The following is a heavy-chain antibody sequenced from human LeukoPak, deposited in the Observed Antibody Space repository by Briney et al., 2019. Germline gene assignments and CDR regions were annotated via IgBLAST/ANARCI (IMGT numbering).Heavy chain of an antibody. CDR3: AREVGATPYYFDY. CDR1: GYSISSGYY. J-gene: IGHJ4*02. CDR2: IYHSGST. D-gene: IGHD1-26*01. Sequence: PSETLSLTCTVSGYSISSGYYWGWIRQPPGKGLEWIGSIYHSGSTYYNPSLKSRVTISVDTSKNQFSPKLSSVTAADTAVYYCAREVGATPYYFDYWGQGTLVTVSS. V-gene: IGHV4-38-2*02.